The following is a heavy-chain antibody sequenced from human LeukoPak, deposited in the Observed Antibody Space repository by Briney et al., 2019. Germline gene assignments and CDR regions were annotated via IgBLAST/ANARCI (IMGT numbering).Heavy chain of an antibody. V-gene: IGHV1-2*02. CDR3: ARDGTGDYSNYEFDY. CDR2: INPNSGGT. D-gene: IGHD4-11*01. J-gene: IGHJ4*02. Sequence: ASVKVSCKASGYTFIGYYMHWVRQAPGQGLEWMGWINPNSGGTNYAQKFQGRVTMTRDTSISTAYMELSRLRSDDTAVYYCARDGTGDYSNYEFDYWGQGTLVTVSS. CDR1: GYTFIGYY.